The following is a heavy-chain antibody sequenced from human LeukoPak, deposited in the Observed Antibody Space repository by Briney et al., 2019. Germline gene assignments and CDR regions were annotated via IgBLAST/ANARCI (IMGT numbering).Heavy chain of an antibody. V-gene: IGHV4-38-2*01. D-gene: IGHD3-3*01. Sequence: SETLSLTCAVSGYSISSGYYWGWIRQPPGKGLEWIGSIYHSGSTYYNPSLKSRVTISADTSKNQFSLKLSSVTAADTAVYYYAGNLEWTNYYYYMDVWGKGTTVTVSS. CDR3: AGNLEWTNYYYYMDV. J-gene: IGHJ6*03. CDR1: GYSISSGYY. CDR2: IYHSGST.